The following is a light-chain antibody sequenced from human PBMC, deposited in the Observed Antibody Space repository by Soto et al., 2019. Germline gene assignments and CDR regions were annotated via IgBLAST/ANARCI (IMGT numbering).Light chain of an antibody. Sequence: QSVLTQPASVSGSPGQTITISCTGAVSEVAGYTDVSWYQQHPGKGPKVIIYDVSNRPLGVSNRFSGSKSGTTASLTIAGLQAEDGADYYCSSFTRIVGLFGGGTQLTVL. J-gene: IGLJ2*01. CDR1: VSEVAGYTD. CDR2: DVS. V-gene: IGLV2-14*03. CDR3: SSFTRIVGL.